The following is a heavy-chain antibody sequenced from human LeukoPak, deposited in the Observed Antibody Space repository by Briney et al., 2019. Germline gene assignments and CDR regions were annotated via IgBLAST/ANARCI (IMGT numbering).Heavy chain of an antibody. V-gene: IGHV3-33*06. J-gene: IGHJ5*02. Sequence: GGSLRLSCAASGFTFSSYGMHWVRQAPGKGLEWVAVIWYDGSNKYYADSVKGRFTISRDNSKNTLYLQMNSLRADDTAIYYCAKSPANWFDAWGQGTLVTVSS. CDR2: IWYDGSNK. CDR3: AKSPANWFDA. CDR1: GFTFSSYG.